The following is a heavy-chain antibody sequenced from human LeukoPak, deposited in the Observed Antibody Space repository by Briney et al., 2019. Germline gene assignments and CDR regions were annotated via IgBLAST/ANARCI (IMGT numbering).Heavy chain of an antibody. V-gene: IGHV3-23*01. CDR1: GFPFSSNW. CDR3: AKEGRGMGAATIDY. CDR2: ISGSGGST. J-gene: IGHJ4*02. D-gene: IGHD1-26*01. Sequence: GGSLRLSCAASGFPFSSNWMHWVRQAPGKGLEWVSGISGSGGSTYYADSVGRFSISRDNSNNTLYLQMTSLRAEDTAVYYCAKEGRGMGAATIDYWGQGTLVTVSS.